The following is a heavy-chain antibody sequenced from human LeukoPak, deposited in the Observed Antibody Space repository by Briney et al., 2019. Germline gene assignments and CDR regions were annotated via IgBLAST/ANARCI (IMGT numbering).Heavy chain of an antibody. CDR2: INHSGST. CDR3: ARDRGSSGWYLGY. CDR1: GGSFSGYY. V-gene: IGHV4-34*01. D-gene: IGHD6-19*01. Sequence: SETLSLTCAVYGGSFSGYYWSWIRQPPGKGLEWIGEINHSGSTNYNPSLKSRVTISVDTSKNQFSLKLSSVTAADTAVYYCARDRGSSGWYLGYWGQGTLVTVSS. J-gene: IGHJ4*02.